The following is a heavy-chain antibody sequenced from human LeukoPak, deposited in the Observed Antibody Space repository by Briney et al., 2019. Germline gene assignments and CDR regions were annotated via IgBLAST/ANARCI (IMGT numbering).Heavy chain of an antibody. J-gene: IGHJ4*02. V-gene: IGHV3-48*04. Sequence: GGSLRLSCAASGFTFSSYSIDWVRQAPGKGLEWLSYISSSSSTIYYADSVKGRFTISRDNAMNSVYLQMNSLRAEDTAVYYCARVWSSGYTKDYWGQGTLVTVSS. CDR1: GFTFSSYS. CDR3: ARVWSSGYTKDY. CDR2: ISSSSSTI. D-gene: IGHD3-22*01.